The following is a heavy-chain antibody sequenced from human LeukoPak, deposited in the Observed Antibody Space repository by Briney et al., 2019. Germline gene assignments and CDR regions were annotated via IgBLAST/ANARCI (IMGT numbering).Heavy chain of an antibody. D-gene: IGHD3-9*01. J-gene: IGHJ6*02. CDR1: GYTFTSYY. CDR3: ARCPTYYDILTGYYNYYYYGMDV. CDR2: IIPIFGTA. Sequence: SVKVSCKASGYTFTSYYMHWVRQAPGQGLEWMGGIIPIFGTANYAQKFQGRVTITADESTSTAYMELSSLRSEDTAVYYCARCPTYYDILTGYYNYYYYGMDVWGQGTTVTVSS. V-gene: IGHV1-69*13.